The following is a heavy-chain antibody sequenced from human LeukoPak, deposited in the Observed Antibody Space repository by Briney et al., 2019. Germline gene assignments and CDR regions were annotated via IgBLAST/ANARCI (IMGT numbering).Heavy chain of an antibody. CDR1: GFTFSSYA. Sequence: GGSLRLSCAASGFTFSSYAMSWVRQAPGKGLEWVSAISGSGGSTYYADSVKGRFTISRDNSKNTLYLQMNSLRAGDTAVYYCARDDIAVAGKDYWGQGTLVTVSS. V-gene: IGHV3-23*01. CDR3: ARDDIAVAGKDY. D-gene: IGHD6-19*01. J-gene: IGHJ4*02. CDR2: ISGSGGST.